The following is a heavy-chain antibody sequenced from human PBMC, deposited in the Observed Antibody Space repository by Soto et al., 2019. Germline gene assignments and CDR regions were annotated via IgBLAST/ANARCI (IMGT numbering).Heavy chain of an antibody. CDR2: IYYSGST. V-gene: IGHV4-59*01. Sequence: SETLCLTCTVSGGSISSYCWSWIRQPPGKGLEWIGYIYYSGSTNYNPSLKSRVTISVDTSKNQFSLKLSSVTAADTAVYYCARDHYGDYYFDYWGQGTLVTVSS. D-gene: IGHD4-17*01. J-gene: IGHJ4*02. CDR3: ARDHYGDYYFDY. CDR1: GGSISSYC.